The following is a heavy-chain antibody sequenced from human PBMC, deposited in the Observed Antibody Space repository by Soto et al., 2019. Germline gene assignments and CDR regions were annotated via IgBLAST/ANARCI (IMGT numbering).Heavy chain of an antibody. D-gene: IGHD2-2*01. CDR3: ARDWRYALNY. Sequence: GGSLRLACAASGFTFSSSWMHWVRQAPGKGLVWVSHINSDGTDTNYADSVKGRFTISRDNAKKTVYLQMNSLRAEDTAVYYCARDWRYALNYWGQGSMVTVSS. V-gene: IGHV3-74*01. CDR1: GFTFSSSW. J-gene: IGHJ4*02. CDR2: INSDGTDT.